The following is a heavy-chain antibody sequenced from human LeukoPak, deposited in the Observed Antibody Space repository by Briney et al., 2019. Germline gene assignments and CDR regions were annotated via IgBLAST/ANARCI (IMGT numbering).Heavy chain of an antibody. D-gene: IGHD6-19*01. V-gene: IGHV3-21*01. Sequence: PGGSLRLSCAASGFTFSSYSMNWVRQAPGKGLEWVSSISSSSSYIYYADSVKGRFTISRDNAKNSLYLQMNSLRAEDTAVYYCARSGIAVAGSFDYWGQGTLVTVSS. J-gene: IGHJ4*02. CDR2: ISSSSSYI. CDR3: ARSGIAVAGSFDY. CDR1: GFTFSSYS.